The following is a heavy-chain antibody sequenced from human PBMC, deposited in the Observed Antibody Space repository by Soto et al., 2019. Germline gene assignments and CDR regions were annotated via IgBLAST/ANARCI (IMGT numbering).Heavy chain of an antibody. CDR1: GASISSPHDY. CDR2: IYYTGST. J-gene: IGHJ4*02. D-gene: IGHD5-18*01. CDR3: ARYRYSYGVYYFVY. Sequence: PSETLSLTCTVSGASISSPHDYWGWIRQSPGRGLEWIGSIYYTGSTYYNPSLKSRISISVDTSKNQFSLNLTSVTAADTAVYYCARYRYSYGVYYFVYSGQATLGTDSS. V-gene: IGHV4-39*01.